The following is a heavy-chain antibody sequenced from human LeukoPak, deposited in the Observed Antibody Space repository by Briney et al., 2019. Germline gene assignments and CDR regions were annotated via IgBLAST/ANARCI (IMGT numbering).Heavy chain of an antibody. V-gene: IGHV3-23*01. CDR2: ISGSGEST. J-gene: IGHJ4*02. D-gene: IGHD6-19*01. CDR1: GITFSNYA. CDR3: AKTSLSLPSVAGMPSYFDF. Sequence: GGSLRLSCAASGITFSNYAMSWVRQAPGKGLEWVSAISGSGESTYYADSVKGRFTISRDNSKNTLYVQLNSLRAEDTAVYYCAKTSLSLPSVAGMPSYFDFWGQETLVTVSS.